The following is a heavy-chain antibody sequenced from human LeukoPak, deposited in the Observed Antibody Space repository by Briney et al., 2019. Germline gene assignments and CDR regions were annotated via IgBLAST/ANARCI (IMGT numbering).Heavy chain of an antibody. CDR3: ARQSVAFDI. Sequence: PSETLSLTCAVYGGSFSGYYWSWIRQPPGKGLEWIGEINHSGSTNYNPSLKSRVTISVDTSKNQFSLKLSSVTAADTAVYYCARQSVAFDIWGQGTMVTVSS. CDR1: GGSFSGYY. CDR2: INHSGST. J-gene: IGHJ3*02. V-gene: IGHV4-34*01.